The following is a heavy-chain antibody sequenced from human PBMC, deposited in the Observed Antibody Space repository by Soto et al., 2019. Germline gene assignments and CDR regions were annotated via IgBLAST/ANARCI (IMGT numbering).Heavy chain of an antibody. CDR3: ARGGSRYCSGGSCYHTLYY. CDR1: GGSFSGYY. CDR2: INHSGST. D-gene: IGHD2-15*01. J-gene: IGHJ4*02. Sequence: SETLSLTCAVYGGSFSGYYWSWIRQPPGKGLEWIGEINHSGSTNYNPSLKSRVTISVDTSKNQFSLKLSSVTAVDTAVYYCARGGSRYCSGGSCYHTLYYWGQGTLVTVSS. V-gene: IGHV4-34*01.